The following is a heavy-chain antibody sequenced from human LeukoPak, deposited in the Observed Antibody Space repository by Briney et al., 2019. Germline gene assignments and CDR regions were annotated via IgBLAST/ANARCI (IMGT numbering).Heavy chain of an antibody. CDR1: GGTFSSYA. CDR3: AISDRTPLYDSSGYYSPD. Sequence: SVKVSCKASGGTFSSYAIRWVRQAPGQGLAWMGRIIPILGIANYAQKFQGRVTINADKSTSTAYMELSSLRSEDTAVYYCAISDRTPLYDSSGYYSPDWGQGTLVTVSS. CDR2: IIPILGIA. V-gene: IGHV1-69*04. D-gene: IGHD3-22*01. J-gene: IGHJ4*02.